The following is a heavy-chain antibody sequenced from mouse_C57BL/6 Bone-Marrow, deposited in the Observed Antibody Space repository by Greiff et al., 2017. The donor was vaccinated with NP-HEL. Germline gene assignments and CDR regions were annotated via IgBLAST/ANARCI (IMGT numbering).Heavy chain of an antibody. V-gene: IGHV1-52*01. Sequence: VKLQESGAELVRPGSSVKLSCKASGYTFTSYWMHWVKQRPIQGLEWIGNIDPSDSETHYNQKFKDKATLTVDKSSSTAYMQLSSLTSEDSAVYYCAREGNYFDYWGQGTTLTVSS. CDR3: AREGNYFDY. J-gene: IGHJ2*01. CDR1: GYTFTSYW. CDR2: IDPSDSET.